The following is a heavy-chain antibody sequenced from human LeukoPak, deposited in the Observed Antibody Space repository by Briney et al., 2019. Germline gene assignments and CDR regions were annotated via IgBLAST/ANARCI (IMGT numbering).Heavy chain of an antibody. J-gene: IGHJ5*02. CDR2: IDSADNT. Sequence: GGSLRLSCAASGFTVSSHYMNWVRQAPGKGLEWVSVIDSADNTYYADSVKGRFTISRDNAKNSLYLQMNSLRPEDTAVYYCARDGSAVAPHDVNWFDPWGQGTLVTVSS. CDR1: GFTVSSHY. CDR3: ARDGSAVAPHDVNWFDP. V-gene: IGHV3-53*01. D-gene: IGHD6-19*01.